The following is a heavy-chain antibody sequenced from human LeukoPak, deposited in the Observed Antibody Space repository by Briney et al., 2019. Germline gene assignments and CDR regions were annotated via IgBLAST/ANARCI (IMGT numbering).Heavy chain of an antibody. CDR3: ARRTYYDILTGYYEPYYYYGMDV. CDR1: GGTFSIYA. CDR2: IIPIFGTA. J-gene: IGHJ6*02. Sequence: SVKVSCKASGGTFSIYAISWVRQAPGQGLEWMGGIIPIFGTANYAQKFQGRVTITADESTSTAYMELSSLRSEDTAVYYCARRTYYDILTGYYEPYYYYGMDVWGQGTTVTVSS. D-gene: IGHD3-9*01. V-gene: IGHV1-69*13.